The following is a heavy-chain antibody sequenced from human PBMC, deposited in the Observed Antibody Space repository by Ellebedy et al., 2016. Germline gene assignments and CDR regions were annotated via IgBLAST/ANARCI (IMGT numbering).Heavy chain of an antibody. CDR1: GTSLIDCH. D-gene: IGHD5-24*01. V-gene: IGHV4-59*08. CDR3: TRTVQLAFYMNV. CDR2: VYHTGST. J-gene: IGHJ6*03. Sequence: SETLSLTCSVSGTSLIDCHWSWIRQSPRKGLEWIGNVYHTGSTIYNPSLQSRVTISVDTSKNQFSLKLSSVTAADTAVYYCTRTVQLAFYMNVWGRGTSVTVSS.